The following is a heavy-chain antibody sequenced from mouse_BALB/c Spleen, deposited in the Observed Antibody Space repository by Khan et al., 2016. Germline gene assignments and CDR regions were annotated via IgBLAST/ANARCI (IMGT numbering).Heavy chain of an antibody. CDR3: VTAPMDY. CDR2: IRSKSNNYAT. CDR1: GFTFNTYA. V-gene: IGHV10-1*02. J-gene: IGHJ4*01. Sequence: EVQLVESGGGLVQPKGSLKLSCAASGFTFNTYAMNWVRQAPGKGLEWVARIRSKSNNYATYYADSVKDGFTISRDDSQSMLYLQMNNLKTEDTAMYYCVTAPMDYWGQGTSVTVSS.